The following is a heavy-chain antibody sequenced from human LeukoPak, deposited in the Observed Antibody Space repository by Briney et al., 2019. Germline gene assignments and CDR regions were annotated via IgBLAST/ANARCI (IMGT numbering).Heavy chain of an antibody. D-gene: IGHD1-7*01. CDR3: AKDMLELQDYYYYYYMDV. CDR2: ISGDGGST. V-gene: IGHV3-43*02. J-gene: IGHJ6*03. CDR1: GFTFDDYA. Sequence: LPGGSLRLSCAASGFTFDDYAMHWVRQAPGKGLEWVSPISGDGGSTYYADSVKGRFTISRDNSKNSLYLQMNSLRTEDTALYYCAKDMLELQDYYYYYYMDVWGKGTTVTVSS.